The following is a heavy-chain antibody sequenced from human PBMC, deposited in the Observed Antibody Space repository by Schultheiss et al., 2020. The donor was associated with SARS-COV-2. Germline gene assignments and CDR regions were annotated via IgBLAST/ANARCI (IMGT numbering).Heavy chain of an antibody. J-gene: IGHJ4*02. CDR2: ISYDGSNK. CDR1: GFTFSSYA. V-gene: IGHV3-30*07. CDR3: AKMNNIAAAGFDY. D-gene: IGHD6-13*01. Sequence: GGSLRLSCAASGFTFSSYAMHWVRQAPGKGLEWVAVISYDGSNKYYADSVKGRFTISRDNSKNMLYLQMNSLRAEDTAVYYCAKMNNIAAAGFDYWGQGTLVTVSS.